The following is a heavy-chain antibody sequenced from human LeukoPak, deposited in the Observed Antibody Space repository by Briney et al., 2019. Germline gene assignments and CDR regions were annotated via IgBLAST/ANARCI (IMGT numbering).Heavy chain of an antibody. CDR2: INQAGSQK. V-gene: IGHV3-7*04. CDR3: ARDYLRVFDH. D-gene: IGHD3-16*02. Sequence: PGGSLRLSCAASGFTFRTYWVSWVRQAPGKGLEWVANINQAGSQKNYVDSVKGRFTISRDNAKNSVDLQMNSLRDEDTAVYYCARDYLRVFDHWGQGTLVTV. CDR1: GFTFRTYW. J-gene: IGHJ4*02.